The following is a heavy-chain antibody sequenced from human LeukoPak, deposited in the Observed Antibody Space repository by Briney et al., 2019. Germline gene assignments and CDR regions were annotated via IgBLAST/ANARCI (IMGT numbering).Heavy chain of an antibody. CDR3: ARDPQRSYSGYEIDY. D-gene: IGHD5-12*01. CDR1: GFTPSSYA. Sequence: TGGSLRLSCAASGFTPSSYAIHWLRQAPGKGLEWLAVISHDGTNKYYADSVKGRFTISRDNSKNTLYLQINSLRPEDTAVYYCARDPQRSYSGYEIDYWGQGTLVTVSS. CDR2: ISHDGTNK. V-gene: IGHV3-30*04. J-gene: IGHJ4*02.